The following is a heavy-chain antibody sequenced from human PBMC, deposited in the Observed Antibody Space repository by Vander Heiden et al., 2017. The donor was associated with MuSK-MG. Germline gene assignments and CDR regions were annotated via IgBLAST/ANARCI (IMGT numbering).Heavy chain of an antibody. D-gene: IGHD2-15*01. V-gene: IGHV1-69*01. CDR1: GGPFSSYA. J-gene: IGHJ5*02. Sequence: QVQLVQSGAEVKKPGSSVKVSCKASGGPFSSYAISWVRQAPGQGLEWMGGIIPIFGTANYAQKFQGRVTITADESTSTAYMELSSLRSEDTAVYYCARAGGYCSGGSCYSPFNWFDPWGQGTLVTVSS. CDR2: IIPIFGTA. CDR3: ARAGGYCSGGSCYSPFNWFDP.